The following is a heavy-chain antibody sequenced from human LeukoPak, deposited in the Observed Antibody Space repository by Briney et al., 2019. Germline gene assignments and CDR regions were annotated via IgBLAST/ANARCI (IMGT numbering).Heavy chain of an antibody. J-gene: IGHJ4*02. Sequence: ASVKVSCKASGYTFNNHYMYWVRQAPGQGLEWMGVINPSGGSTSYAQKFQGRVTMTRDTSTRTVYMEVNSLRSEDTAVYYCARDSARPVGATGPAFDYWGQGTLVTVSS. CDR1: GYTFNNHY. V-gene: IGHV1-46*02. CDR3: ARDSARPVGATGPAFDY. D-gene: IGHD1-26*01. CDR2: INPSGGST.